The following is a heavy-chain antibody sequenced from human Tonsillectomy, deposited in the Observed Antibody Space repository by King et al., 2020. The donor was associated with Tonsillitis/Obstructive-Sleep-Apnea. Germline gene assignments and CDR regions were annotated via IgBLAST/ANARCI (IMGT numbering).Heavy chain of an antibody. CDR1: GGSFSGYY. CDR2: ISHSGST. D-gene: IGHD2-2*01. J-gene: IGHJ3*02. V-gene: IGHV4-34*01. Sequence: VQLPQWGAGLLKPSETLSLTCAVYGGSFSGYYWSWIRQPPGKGLEWIGEISHSGSTNYNPSLKSRVTISVDTSKNQFSLKLSSVTAADTAVYYCAREDIVVVPAARGDAFDIWGQGTMVTVSS. CDR3: AREDIVVVPAARGDAFDI.